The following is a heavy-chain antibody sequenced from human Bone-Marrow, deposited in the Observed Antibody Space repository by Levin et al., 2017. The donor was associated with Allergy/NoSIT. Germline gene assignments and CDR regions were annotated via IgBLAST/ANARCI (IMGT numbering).Heavy chain of an antibody. J-gene: IGHJ3*02. CDR3: ATPGDNNWESLHM. CDR1: GVTFGTKA. D-gene: IGHD1-20*01. CDR2: IIPLFGTR. V-gene: IGHV1-69*13. Sequence: PWASVKVSCKASGVTFGTKAVSWVRQAPGQGLEWMGSIIPLFGTRNSAQKFQGRVTFTADEPTGTAYMELSSLTFEDTAIYYCATPGDNNWESLHMWGLGTMVTVSS.